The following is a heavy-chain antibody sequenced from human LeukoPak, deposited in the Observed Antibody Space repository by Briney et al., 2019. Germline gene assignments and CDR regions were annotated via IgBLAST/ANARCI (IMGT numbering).Heavy chain of an antibody. D-gene: IGHD6-13*01. J-gene: IGHJ4*02. V-gene: IGHV4-61*02. CDR1: GGSISSGSYY. Sequence: SETLSLTCTVSGGSISSGSYYWSWIRQPAGKGLEWIGRIYTSGSTNYNPSLKSRVTISVDTSKNQFSLKLSSVTAADTAVYYCARSPSHSSSWYTFDYWGQGTLVTVSS. CDR3: ARSPSHSSSWYTFDY. CDR2: IYTSGST.